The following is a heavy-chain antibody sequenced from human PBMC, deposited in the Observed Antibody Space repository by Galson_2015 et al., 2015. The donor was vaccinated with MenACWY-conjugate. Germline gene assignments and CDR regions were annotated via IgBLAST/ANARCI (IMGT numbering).Heavy chain of an antibody. V-gene: IGHV3-49*04. CDR2: IRSKAYGGTT. Sequence: SLRLSCAASGFTFSSYWMHWVRQAPGKGLEWVGFIRSKAYGGTTEYAASVKGRFTISRDDSKRIAYLQMNSLKTEDTAVYYCTRDHPEASTMIVVVGYFDYWGQGTLVTVSS. CDR3: TRDHPEASTMIVVVGYFDY. J-gene: IGHJ4*02. D-gene: IGHD3-22*01. CDR1: GFTFSSYW.